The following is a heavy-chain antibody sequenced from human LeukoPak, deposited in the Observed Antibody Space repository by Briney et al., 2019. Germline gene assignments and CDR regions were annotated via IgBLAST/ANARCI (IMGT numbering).Heavy chain of an antibody. D-gene: IGHD6-13*01. J-gene: IGHJ4*02. V-gene: IGHV3-21*01. CDR1: GFSFSSYS. Sequence: GGSLRLSCAASGFSFSSYSMNWVRQAPGKGLEWVSSISTSSSYIYYADSVKGRFTISRDNAKNSLYLQMNSLRAEDTAVYYCARGGPAAGRFDYWGQGTLVTVSS. CDR2: ISTSSSYI. CDR3: ARGGPAAGRFDY.